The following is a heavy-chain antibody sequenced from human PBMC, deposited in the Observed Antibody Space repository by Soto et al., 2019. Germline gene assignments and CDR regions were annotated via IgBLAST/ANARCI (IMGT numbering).Heavy chain of an antibody. V-gene: IGHV1-24*01. D-gene: IGHD7-27*01. J-gene: IGHJ3*02. CDR2: FDPEDGET. CDR3: ATALPPGSSDAFDI. Sequence: ASVKVSCKVSGYTLTELSMHGVRQAPGKGLEWMGGFDPEDGETIYAQKFQGRVTMTEDTSTDTAYMELSSLRSEDTAVYYCATALPPGSSDAFDIWGQGTMVTVSS. CDR1: GYTLTELS.